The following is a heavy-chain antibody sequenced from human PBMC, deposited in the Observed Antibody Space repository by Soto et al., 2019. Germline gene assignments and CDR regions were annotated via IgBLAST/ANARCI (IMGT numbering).Heavy chain of an antibody. CDR3: AKDLPKRSYSSGWVSFHYYYYYGIDV. CDR2: ISGSGGST. J-gene: IGHJ6*02. Sequence: SGGSLRLSCAASGFTFSSYAMSWVRQAPGKGLEWVSAISGSGGSTYYAGSVKGRFTISRDNSKNTLYLQMNSLRAEDTAVYYRAKDLPKRSYSSGWVSFHYYYYYGIDVWGQGTTVTVYS. D-gene: IGHD6-19*01. CDR1: GFTFSSYA. V-gene: IGHV3-23*01.